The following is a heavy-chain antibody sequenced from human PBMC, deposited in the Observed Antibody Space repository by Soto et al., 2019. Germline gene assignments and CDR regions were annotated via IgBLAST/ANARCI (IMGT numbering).Heavy chain of an antibody. CDR3: ATRYSYVHF. Sequence: VKVSCKSSGYAFTGYYIHWVRQAPGQGLEWMGWINPNSGDTNYAQKFQGRVTMTRDTSFSTAYMELSSLRSDDMAVYYCATRYSYVHFWGQGTLVTVSS. V-gene: IGHV1-2*02. CDR2: INPNSGDT. D-gene: IGHD5-18*01. CDR1: GYAFTGYY. J-gene: IGHJ4*02.